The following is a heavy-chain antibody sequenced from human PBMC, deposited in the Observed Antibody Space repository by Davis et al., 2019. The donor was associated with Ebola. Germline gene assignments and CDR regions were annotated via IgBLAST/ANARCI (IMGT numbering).Heavy chain of an antibody. CDR2: IGTMLYRGNT. CDR1: GGPISSSGHF. D-gene: IGHD2-15*01. V-gene: IGHV4-39*01. CDR3: ARHVVGKVAGWSIDY. Sequence: SETLSPTCTVPGGPISSSGHFWGWTRQPPGKGLEWIGSIGTMLYRGNTHYTPSLKSRVSISLDPSKNKFTLKLDSVTAADTAVYFCARHVVGKVAGWSIDYWGQGTQVTVSS. J-gene: IGHJ4*02.